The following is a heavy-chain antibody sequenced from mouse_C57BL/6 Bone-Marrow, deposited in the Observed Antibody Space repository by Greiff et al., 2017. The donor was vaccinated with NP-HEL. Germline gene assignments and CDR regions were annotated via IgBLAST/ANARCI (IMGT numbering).Heavy chain of an antibody. CDR3: ARSPIYYDYFYAMDY. D-gene: IGHD2-4*01. J-gene: IGHJ4*01. Sequence: QVTLKESGPGILQSSQTLSLTCSFSGFSLSTSGMGVSWIRQPSGKGLEWLAHIYWGDDKRYNPSLKSRLTISKDTSRNQVFLKITSVDTADTATYYCARSPIYYDYFYAMDYWGQGTSVTVSS. V-gene: IGHV8-12*01. CDR1: GFSLSTSGMG. CDR2: IYWGDDK.